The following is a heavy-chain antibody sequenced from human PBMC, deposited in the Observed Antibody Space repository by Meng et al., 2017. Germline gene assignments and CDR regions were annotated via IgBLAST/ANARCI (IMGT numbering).Heavy chain of an antibody. CDR3: ARAHSSGWYSFFDY. D-gene: IGHD6-19*01. J-gene: IGHJ4*02. Sequence: QVQLVQSGVELKEPGASVKVSCKASGYTFSTNVMNWVRQAPGQGLEWMGWINTKTGKPTYAQGFTGRLAFSLDTSASTAFLQINSLKAEDTAVYYCARAHSSGWYSFFDYWGQGTLVTVSS. CDR2: INTKTGKP. CDR1: GYTFSTNV. V-gene: IGHV7-4-1*02.